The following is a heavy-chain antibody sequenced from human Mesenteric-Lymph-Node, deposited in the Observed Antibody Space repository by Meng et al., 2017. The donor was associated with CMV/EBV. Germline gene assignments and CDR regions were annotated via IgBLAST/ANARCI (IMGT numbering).Heavy chain of an antibody. Sequence: GYTFTSYAMNWVRRAPGQGLEWMGWINTDTGNPTYAQGFTGRFVFSLDTSVSTAYLQISSLEAEDTAVYYCARPVGYCSDTSCYLAYWGQGTLVTVSS. CDR2: INTDTGNP. CDR1: GYTFTSYA. CDR3: ARPVGYCSDTSCYLAY. J-gene: IGHJ4*02. V-gene: IGHV7-4-1*02. D-gene: IGHD2-2*01.